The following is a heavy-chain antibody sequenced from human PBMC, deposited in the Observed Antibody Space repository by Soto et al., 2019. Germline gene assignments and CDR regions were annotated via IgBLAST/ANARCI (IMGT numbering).Heavy chain of an antibody. Sequence: ASVKVSCKTSGYTFTNHGINWVRQAPGQELEWMGWINPYNANTNYAQKLQGRVTMTTDTSTSTAYMDLRSLTSDDTAVYYCARKHSLDYIRWGLDPWGQGTLVTVSS. V-gene: IGHV1-18*04. D-gene: IGHD4-4*01. CDR3: ARKHSLDYIRWGLDP. J-gene: IGHJ5*02. CDR1: GYTFTNHG. CDR2: INPYNANT.